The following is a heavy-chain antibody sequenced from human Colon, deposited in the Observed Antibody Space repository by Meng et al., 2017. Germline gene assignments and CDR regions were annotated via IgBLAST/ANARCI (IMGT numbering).Heavy chain of an antibody. CDR3: AKDRKSATYNGGWF. CDR1: GFTFSIYD. Sequence: GESLKISCAASGFTFSIYDMSWVRQAPGKGLEWVSHIIAPKTYYADSVKGRFTISRDNSKHTLYLQMNSLREEDTAVYFCAKDRKSATYNGGWFWGRGTVVTVSS. D-gene: IGHD3-10*01. V-gene: IGHV3-23*01. J-gene: IGHJ4*02. CDR2: IIAPKT.